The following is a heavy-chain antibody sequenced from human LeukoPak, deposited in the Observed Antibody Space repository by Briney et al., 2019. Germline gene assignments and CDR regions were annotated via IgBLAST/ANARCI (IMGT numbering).Heavy chain of an antibody. CDR1: GYTLIDYY. D-gene: IGHD6-13*01. CDR3: AIGIPALGTFDY. Sequence: ASVKVSCKASGYTLIDYYMQWVRQAPGQGLEWMGRINPNSGGTNYAQKFQGRVTMTRDTSISTAYMELSSLRSDDTAVYHCAIGIPALGTFDYWGQGTLVTVSS. V-gene: IGHV1-2*06. J-gene: IGHJ4*02. CDR2: INPNSGGT.